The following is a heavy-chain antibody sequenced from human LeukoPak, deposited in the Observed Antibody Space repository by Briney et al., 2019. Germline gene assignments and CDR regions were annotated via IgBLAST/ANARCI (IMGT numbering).Heavy chain of an antibody. CDR3: ARVPGGYSGYDSVVFDY. J-gene: IGHJ4*02. D-gene: IGHD5-12*01. Sequence: SETLSLTCTVSGGSISSSSYYWGWIRQPPGKGLEWIGSIYYSGSTNYNPSLKSRVTISVDTSKNQFSLKLSSVTAADTAVYYCARVPGGYSGYDSVVFDYWGQGTLVTVSS. V-gene: IGHV4-39*07. CDR1: GGSISSSSYY. CDR2: IYYSGST.